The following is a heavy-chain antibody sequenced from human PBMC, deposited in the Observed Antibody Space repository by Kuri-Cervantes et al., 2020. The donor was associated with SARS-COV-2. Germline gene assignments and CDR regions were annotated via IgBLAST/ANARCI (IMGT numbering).Heavy chain of an antibody. CDR1: GFTFSSYS. CDR2: ISSSSSTI. Sequence: GGSLRLSCAASGFTFSSYSMNWVRQAPGKGLEWVSYISSSSSTIYYADSVKGRFTISRDNAKNSLYLQMNSLRDEDTAVYYCARGGGNEDYYYGMDVWGQGPTVPVSS. D-gene: IGHD4-23*01. CDR3: ARGGGNEDYYYGMDV. V-gene: IGHV3-48*02. J-gene: IGHJ6*02.